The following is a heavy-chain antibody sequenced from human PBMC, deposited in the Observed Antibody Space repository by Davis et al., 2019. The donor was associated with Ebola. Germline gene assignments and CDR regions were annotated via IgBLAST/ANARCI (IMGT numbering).Heavy chain of an antibody. CDR1: GFTFSSYG. Sequence: GESLKISCAASGFTFSSYGMHWVRQAPGKGLEWVAVISYDGSNKYYADSVKGRFTISRDNSKNTLYLQMNSLRAEDTAVYYCAKESSGDYWGQGTLVTVSS. D-gene: IGHD3-22*01. V-gene: IGHV3-30*18. CDR3: AKESSGDY. CDR2: ISYDGSNK. J-gene: IGHJ4*02.